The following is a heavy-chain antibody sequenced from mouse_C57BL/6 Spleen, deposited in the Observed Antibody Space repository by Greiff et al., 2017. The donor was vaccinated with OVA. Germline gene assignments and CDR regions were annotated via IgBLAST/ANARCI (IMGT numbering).Heavy chain of an antibody. CDR3: ASGSYGSSYGWYFDV. CDR2: IDPSDSET. CDR1: GYTFTSYW. V-gene: IGHV1-52*01. Sequence: VQLQQPGAELVRPGSSVKLSCKASGYTFTSYWMHWVKQRPIQGLEWIGNIDPSDSETHYNQKFKDKATLTVDKSSSTAYMQLSSLTSEDSAVYYCASGSYGSSYGWYFDVWGTGTTVTVSS. J-gene: IGHJ1*03. D-gene: IGHD1-1*01.